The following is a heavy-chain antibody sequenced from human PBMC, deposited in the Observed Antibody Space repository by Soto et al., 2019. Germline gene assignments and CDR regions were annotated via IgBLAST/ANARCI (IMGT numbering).Heavy chain of an antibody. Sequence: HLVESGGGVVQPWRSLRLSCAASGFTFRSYGMNWVRQAPGKWLEWVAVMSNDGTSRFYADSVKGRFTISRDNSKKTLYLQMNSLRAEDTAMYYCAKGRVKDYYYYAMDVWGQGTTGTVS. CDR1: GFTFRSYG. V-gene: IGHV3-30*18. J-gene: IGHJ6*02. CDR3: AKGRVKDYYYYAMDV. CDR2: MSNDGTSR.